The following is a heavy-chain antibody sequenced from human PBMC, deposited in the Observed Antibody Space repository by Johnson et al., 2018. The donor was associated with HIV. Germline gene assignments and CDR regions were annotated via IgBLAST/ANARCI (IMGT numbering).Heavy chain of an antibody. Sequence: QVQLVESGGGVVQPGRSLRLSCAASGFTFSSYAMHWVRQAPGKGLEWVAVISYDGSNKYYADSVKGRFTISRDNSKNTVYLQMNSLRAEDTAVYYCARDWNEYSSSDGAFDIWGQGTMVTVSS. CDR1: GFTFSSYA. J-gene: IGHJ3*02. CDR2: ISYDGSNK. V-gene: IGHV3-30*14. CDR3: ARDWNEYSSSDGAFDI. D-gene: IGHD6-6*01.